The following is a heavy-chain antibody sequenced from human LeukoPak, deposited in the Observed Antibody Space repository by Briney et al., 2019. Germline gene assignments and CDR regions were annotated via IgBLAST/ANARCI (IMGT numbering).Heavy chain of an antibody. CDR2: IISSGSPI. Sequence: PGGSLRLSCAASGFTFSRYIIHWVRQPPGKGLEWVSYIISSGSPIYYADSVKGRFTISRDNAKNTLYLQMNNLRGEDTVIYCCARDRGGRGPTTTDYWGQGALVTVSS. CDR3: ARDRGGRGPTTTDY. D-gene: IGHD3-10*01. J-gene: IGHJ4*02. V-gene: IGHV3-48*04. CDR1: GFTFSRYI.